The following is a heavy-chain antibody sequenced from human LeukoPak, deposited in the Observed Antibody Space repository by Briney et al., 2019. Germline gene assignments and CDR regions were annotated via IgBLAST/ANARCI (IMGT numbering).Heavy chain of an antibody. CDR1: GGSISSYY. D-gene: IGHD2-15*01. CDR3: AREHCSGGSCYSDD. Sequence: SETLSLTCTVSGGSISSYYWSWIRQPPGKGLEWIGYIYYSGSTNYNPSLKSRVTISVDTSKNQLSLKLSSVTAADTAVYYCAREHCSGGSCYSDDWGQGTLVTVSS. V-gene: IGHV4-59*01. J-gene: IGHJ4*02. CDR2: IYYSGST.